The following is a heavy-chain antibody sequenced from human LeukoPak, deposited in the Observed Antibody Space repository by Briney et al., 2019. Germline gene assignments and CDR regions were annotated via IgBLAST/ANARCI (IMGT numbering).Heavy chain of an antibody. CDR3: ARVCGPAYYGSCSDY. D-gene: IGHD2-15*01. Sequence: PSETLSLTCAVSGGSISSGGYSWSWIRQPPGKGLEWIGYIYHSGSTYYNPSLKSRVTISVDRSKNQFSLKLSSVTAADTAVYYCARVCGPAYYGSCSDYWGQGTLVTVSS. V-gene: IGHV4-30-2*01. J-gene: IGHJ4*02. CDR1: GGSISSGGYS. CDR2: IYHSGST.